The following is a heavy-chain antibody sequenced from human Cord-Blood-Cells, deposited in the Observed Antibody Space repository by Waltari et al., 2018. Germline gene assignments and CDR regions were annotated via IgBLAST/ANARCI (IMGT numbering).Heavy chain of an antibody. J-gene: IGHJ2*01. D-gene: IGHD7-27*01. V-gene: IGHV1-2*02. CDR2: INPNSGGT. CDR1: GYTFTGYY. CDR3: ARDGDRGSHWYFDL. Sequence: QVQLVQSGAEVKKPGASVKVSCKASGYTFTGYYMHWVRQAPGPGREWMGGINPNSGGTNYAQKFQGRVTMTRDTSISTAYMELSRLRSDDTAVYYCARDGDRGSHWYFDLWGRGTLVTVSS.